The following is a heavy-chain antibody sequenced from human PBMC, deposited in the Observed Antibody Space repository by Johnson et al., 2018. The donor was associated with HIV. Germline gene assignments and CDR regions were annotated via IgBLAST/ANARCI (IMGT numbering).Heavy chain of an antibody. J-gene: IGHJ3*02. V-gene: IGHV3-53*01. CDR2: IYSGGST. D-gene: IGHD3-9*01. Sequence: VQLVESGGGFIQPGGSLRLSCAASGFTVSSNYMSWVRQAPGKGLEWVSVIYSGGSTYYADSVKGRFTISRDNSKNTLDMQRNSLRAEDKAVYYCAKDGNVILTRQGPDGFDIWGQGTMVTVSS. CDR3: AKDGNVILTRQGPDGFDI. CDR1: GFTVSSNY.